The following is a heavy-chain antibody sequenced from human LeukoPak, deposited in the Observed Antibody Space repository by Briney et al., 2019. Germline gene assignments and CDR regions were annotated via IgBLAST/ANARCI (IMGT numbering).Heavy chain of an antibody. Sequence: PSETLSLTCAVYGGSFSGYYWSWIRRPPGKGLEWIGVINHSGSTYYNPSLKSRVTISVDTSKNQFSLKLISVTAADTAVYYCARNFQYFDLPDYWGQGTLVTVSS. CDR1: GGSFSGYY. CDR3: ARNFQYFDLPDY. D-gene: IGHD2/OR15-2a*01. CDR2: INHSGST. V-gene: IGHV4-34*01. J-gene: IGHJ4*02.